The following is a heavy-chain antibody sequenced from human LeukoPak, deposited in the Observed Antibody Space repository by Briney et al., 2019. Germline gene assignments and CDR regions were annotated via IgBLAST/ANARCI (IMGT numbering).Heavy chain of an antibody. CDR3: AKDRGSSWYFDY. J-gene: IGHJ4*02. Sequence: PGRSLRLSCAASGFTFSSYAMSWVRQAPGKGLEWVSAISGSGGSTYYADSVKGRFTISRDNSKNTLYLQMNSLRAEDTAVYYCAKDRGSSWYFDYWGQGTLVTVSS. CDR2: ISGSGGST. V-gene: IGHV3-23*01. D-gene: IGHD6-13*01. CDR1: GFTFSSYA.